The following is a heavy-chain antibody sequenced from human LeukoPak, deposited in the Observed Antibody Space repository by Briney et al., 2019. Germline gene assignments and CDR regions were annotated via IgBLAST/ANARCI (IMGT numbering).Heavy chain of an antibody. D-gene: IGHD6-13*01. CDR3: AKARAALGPYYYYGMDV. CDR2: ISGSGGST. Sequence: PGGSLRLSCAASGFTVSSNYMSWVRQAPGKGLEWVSAISGSGGSTYYADSVKGRFTISRDNSKNTLYLQMNSLRAEDTAVYYCAKARAALGPYYYYGMDVWGQGTTVTVSS. V-gene: IGHV3-23*01. J-gene: IGHJ6*02. CDR1: GFTVSSNY.